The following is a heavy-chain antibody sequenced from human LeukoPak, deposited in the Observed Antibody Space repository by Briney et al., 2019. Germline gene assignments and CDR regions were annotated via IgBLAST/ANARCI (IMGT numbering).Heavy chain of an antibody. CDR1: GGTFSSYA. D-gene: IGHD1-26*01. V-gene: IGHV1-69*05. Sequence: ASVKVSCKASGGTFSSYAISWVRQAPGQGLEWMGGIIPIFGTANYAQKFQGRVTITRNTSISTAYMELSSLRSEDTAVYYCARGSGGSYYYWGQGTLATVSS. CDR3: ARGSGGSYYY. J-gene: IGHJ4*02. CDR2: IIPIFGTA.